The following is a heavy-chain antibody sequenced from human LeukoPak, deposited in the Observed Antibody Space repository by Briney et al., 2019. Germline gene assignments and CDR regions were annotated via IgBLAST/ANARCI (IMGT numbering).Heavy chain of an antibody. CDR2: IYHSGST. CDR1: GGSISSSNW. Sequence: KTSETLSLTCAVSGGSISSSNWWSWVRQPPGKGLEWIGEIYHSGSTNYNPSLKSRVTISVDKSKNQFSLKLSSVTAADTAVYYCARDHYGGNPHYMDVWGKGTTVTVSS. D-gene: IGHD4-23*01. J-gene: IGHJ6*03. CDR3: ARDHYGGNPHYMDV. V-gene: IGHV4-4*02.